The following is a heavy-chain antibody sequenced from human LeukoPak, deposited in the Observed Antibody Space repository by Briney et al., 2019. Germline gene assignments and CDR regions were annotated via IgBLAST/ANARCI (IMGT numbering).Heavy chain of an antibody. D-gene: IGHD6-6*01. CDR1: GFNFSSYR. CDR3: ARGSVTGRQRAPPKEWFDP. V-gene: IGHV3-21*01. J-gene: IGHJ5*02. Sequence: GGSLRLSCAASGFNFSSYRMNWVRQAPGKGLEWVSSISSSSSYIYYADSLKGRFTISRDNAKNSLYPQMNSLRAEDTAVYYCARGSVTGRQRAPPKEWFDPWGQGTLVTVSS. CDR2: ISSSSSYI.